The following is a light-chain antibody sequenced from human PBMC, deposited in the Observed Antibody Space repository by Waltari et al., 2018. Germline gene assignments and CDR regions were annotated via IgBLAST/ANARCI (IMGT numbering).Light chain of an antibody. Sequence: AIRMTQSPSSLSASTGDRVTITCRASQGISSYLAWYQQKPGKAPKLLIYAASSLQSGVPSRFSGSGSGTDFTLTISSLQPDDFATYYCQQSYSTPYTFGQGTRLEIK. CDR1: QGISSY. CDR2: AAS. J-gene: IGKJ2*01. V-gene: IGKV1-8*01. CDR3: QQSYSTPYT.